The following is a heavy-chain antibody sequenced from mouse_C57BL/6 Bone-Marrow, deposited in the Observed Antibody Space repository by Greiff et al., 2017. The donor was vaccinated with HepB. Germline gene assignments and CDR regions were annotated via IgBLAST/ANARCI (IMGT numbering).Heavy chain of an antibody. V-gene: IGHV1-26*01. J-gene: IGHJ3*01. CDR2: INPNNGGT. CDR3: ARSWDYGSRLN. CDR1: GYTFTDYY. Sequence: EVQLQQSGPELVKPGASVKISCKASGYTFTDYYMNWVKQSHGKSLEWIGDINPNNGGTSYNQKFKGKATLTVDKSSSTAYMELRSLTSEDSAVYYCARSWDYGSRLNWGQGTLVTVSA. D-gene: IGHD1-1*01.